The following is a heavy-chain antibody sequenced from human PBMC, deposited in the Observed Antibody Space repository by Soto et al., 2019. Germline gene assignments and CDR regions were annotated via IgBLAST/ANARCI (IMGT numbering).Heavy chain of an antibody. Sequence: QVQLVQSGAEVQKPGSSVNVSCRASGDTPSTYAISWVRQAPGQGLEWMGGFIPILGTPNYAQRFQGRITISADTSTRTTYMELNSATSDDTAVFYCAILGLDIDSWGQGTLVIVSS. CDR1: GDTPSTYA. D-gene: IGHD3-16*01. J-gene: IGHJ4*02. CDR2: FIPILGTP. V-gene: IGHV1-69*14. CDR3: AILGLDIDS.